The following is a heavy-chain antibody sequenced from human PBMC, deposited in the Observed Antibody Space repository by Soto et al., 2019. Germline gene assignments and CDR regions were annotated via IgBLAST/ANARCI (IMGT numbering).Heavy chain of an antibody. D-gene: IGHD2-21*02. V-gene: IGHV3-30-3*01. CDR2: ISYDGSNK. CDR1: GFTFSSYA. Sequence: TVGSLRLSCAASGFTFSSYAMHWVRQAPGKGLEWVAVISYDGSNKYYADSVKGRFTISRDNSKNTLYLQMNSLRAEDTAVYYCARANCGGDCYPIRNLNYYYYYGMDVWGQGTTVTVSS. J-gene: IGHJ6*02. CDR3: ARANCGGDCYPIRNLNYYYYYGMDV.